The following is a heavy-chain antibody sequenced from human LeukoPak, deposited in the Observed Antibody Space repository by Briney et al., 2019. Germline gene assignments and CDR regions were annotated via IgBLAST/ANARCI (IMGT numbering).Heavy chain of an antibody. V-gene: IGHV4-59*01. D-gene: IGHD1-1*01. J-gene: IGHJ6*03. CDR3: ARGRVSSSTWYSTYYYYFYMDV. CDR1: DDSITMYY. Sequence: SETLSLTCSVSDDSITMYYWAWIRQPPGKGLEWIGFVDHTGSTNFNPSLNGRVSISRDTTKNLFSLRLRSVTAADTAVYFCARGRVSSSTWYSTYYYYFYMDVWGKGTTVTVSS. CDR2: VDHTGST.